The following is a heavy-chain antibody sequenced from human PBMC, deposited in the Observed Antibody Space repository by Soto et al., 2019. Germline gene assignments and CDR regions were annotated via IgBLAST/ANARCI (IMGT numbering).Heavy chain of an antibody. Sequence: AASVKVSCKTSGYTFNTYGINWVRQAPGQGLELMGWISAYDGKTTYAEKFQGRVTLTTDTSMSTAYMELRSLRSDDTAIYYCARDPHEFWTSYWFDPWGQGTPVTVSS. CDR3: ARDPHEFWTSYWFDP. D-gene: IGHD3-3*01. CDR2: ISAYDGKT. J-gene: IGHJ5*02. V-gene: IGHV1-18*01. CDR1: GYTFNTYG.